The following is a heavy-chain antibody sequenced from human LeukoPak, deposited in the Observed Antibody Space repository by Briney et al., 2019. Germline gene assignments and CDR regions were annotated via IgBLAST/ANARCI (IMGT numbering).Heavy chain of an antibody. D-gene: IGHD6-13*01. Sequence: SEILSPTCTVSGGSISSYYWSWIRQPPGKGLEWIGYIYYSGSTNYNPSLKSRVTISVDTSKNQFSLKLSSVTAADTAVYYCARGGPSSSSWYWFDPWGQGALVTVSS. CDR1: GGSISSYY. CDR3: ARGGPSSSSWYWFDP. V-gene: IGHV4-59*01. CDR2: IYYSGST. J-gene: IGHJ5*02.